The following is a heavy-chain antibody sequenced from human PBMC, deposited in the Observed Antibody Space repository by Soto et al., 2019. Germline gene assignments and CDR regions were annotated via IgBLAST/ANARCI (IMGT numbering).Heavy chain of an antibody. CDR3: ARGDYGTGGYPFPYFDY. J-gene: IGHJ4*02. V-gene: IGHV1-2*02. Sequence: HEHLVQSGAEVKRPGASLKVSYKASGYSFTGYYIHWVRQAPGQGLEWMGWINPDSGAINYAQNFQGRVTLTSDTSISTASMDLTSLTSDDTAVYYCARGDYGTGGYPFPYFDYWGQGTLVIVSS. CDR1: GYSFTGYY. D-gene: IGHD2-8*02. CDR2: INPDSGAI.